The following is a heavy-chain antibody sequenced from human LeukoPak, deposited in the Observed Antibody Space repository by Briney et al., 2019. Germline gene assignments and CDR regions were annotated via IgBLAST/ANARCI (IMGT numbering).Heavy chain of an antibody. V-gene: IGHV3-23*01. J-gene: IGHJ4*02. CDR1: GFIFSNYA. D-gene: IGHD6-25*01. Sequence: GGSLRLSCAASGFIFSNYAMSWVRQAPGKGLEWVSAIDSTGAYTWYADSVKGRFTISKDSSKTILYPQMNSLRAEDAAVYFCAKGSAAGRPYYFDYWGQGTLVTVSS. CDR3: AKGSAAGRPYYFDY. CDR2: IDSTGAYT.